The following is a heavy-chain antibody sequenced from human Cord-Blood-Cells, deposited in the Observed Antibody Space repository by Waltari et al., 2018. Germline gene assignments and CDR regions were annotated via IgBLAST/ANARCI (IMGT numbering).Heavy chain of an antibody. J-gene: IGHJ5*02. D-gene: IGHD1-1*01. CDR2: IKQDGSEK. Sequence: EVQLVESGGGLVQPGGSLRLSCAASGFTFSRYWMSWVRQAPGKGLEWVANIKQDGSEKYYVDSVKGRFTISRDNAKNSLYLQMNSLRAEDTAVYYCARDSGTTGKFDPWGQGTLVTVSS. CDR1: GFTFSRYW. CDR3: ARDSGTTGKFDP. V-gene: IGHV3-7*01.